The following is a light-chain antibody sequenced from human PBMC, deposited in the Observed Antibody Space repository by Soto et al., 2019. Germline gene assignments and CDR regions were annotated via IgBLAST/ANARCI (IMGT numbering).Light chain of an antibody. CDR1: QDISNY. J-gene: IGKJ4*01. Sequence: DIQMTQSPSSLSASVGDRVTMTCQASQDISNYLNWYQQKPGKAPKLLIYDASNLEKGVPSRYSGSGSGTDFTLTISSLQPEDIATYYCQQYDNLPLTLGGGTKVEIK. CDR3: QQYDNLPLT. V-gene: IGKV1-33*01. CDR2: DAS.